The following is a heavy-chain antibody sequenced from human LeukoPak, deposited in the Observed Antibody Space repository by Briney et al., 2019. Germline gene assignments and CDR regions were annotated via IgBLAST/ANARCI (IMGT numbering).Heavy chain of an antibody. J-gene: IGHJ4*02. D-gene: IGHD5-18*01. CDR3: ARDGYSAMVEFDY. Sequence: GGSLRLSCAASGFTFSTYSMNWVRQAPGKGLEWVSSISSSGTYIYYADSVKGRFTVSRDNAKNSLYLQMNSLRAEDTAVYYCARDGYSAMVEFDYWGQGTLVTVSS. V-gene: IGHV3-21*01. CDR1: GFTFSTYS. CDR2: ISSSGTYI.